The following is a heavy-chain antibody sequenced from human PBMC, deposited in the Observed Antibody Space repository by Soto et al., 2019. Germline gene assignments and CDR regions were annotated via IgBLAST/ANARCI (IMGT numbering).Heavy chain of an antibody. CDR3: ARVHDFRSGLPSDY. J-gene: IGHJ4*02. CDR2: ISTRNGDT. Sequence: QVQLVQSGAEVKKPGASVKVSCTASGYTFTSFGISWVRQAPGQGLEWMGWISTRNGDTNYAQKVQGRVITTTDTPTTTAYMELRSLRSDGTAVYYFARVHDFRSGLPSDYWGQGTPVTVSS. D-gene: IGHD3-3*01. CDR1: GYTFTSFG. V-gene: IGHV1-18*01.